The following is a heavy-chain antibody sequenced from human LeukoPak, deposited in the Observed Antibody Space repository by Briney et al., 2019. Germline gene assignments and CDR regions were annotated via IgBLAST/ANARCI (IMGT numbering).Heavy chain of an antibody. CDR1: GGSISSYY. Sequence: SETLSLTCTVSGGSISSYYWSWVRQPPGRGLEWIGYTHYSGSTNYNPSLKSRVTISVDTSKNQFSLNVSSVTAADSALYYCARCVLNNRGYHYMDDWGKGTTVTVSS. CDR3: ARCVLNNRGYHYMDD. V-gene: IGHV4-59*01. CDR2: THYSGST. J-gene: IGHJ6*03. D-gene: IGHD2/OR15-2a*01.